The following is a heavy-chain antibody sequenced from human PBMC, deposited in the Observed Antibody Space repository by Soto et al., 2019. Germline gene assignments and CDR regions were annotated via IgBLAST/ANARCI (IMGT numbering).Heavy chain of an antibody. J-gene: IGHJ4*02. CDR2: ISSSSSYI. D-gene: IGHD3-22*01. CDR3: ASHPRDSSGYWYYFDY. Sequence: GSLRLSCAASGFTFSSYSMNWVRQAPGKELEWVSSISSSSSYIYYADSVKGRFTISRDNAKNSLYLQMNSLRAEDTAVYYCASHPRDSSGYWYYFDYWGQGTLVTVSS. CDR1: GFTFSSYS. V-gene: IGHV3-21*01.